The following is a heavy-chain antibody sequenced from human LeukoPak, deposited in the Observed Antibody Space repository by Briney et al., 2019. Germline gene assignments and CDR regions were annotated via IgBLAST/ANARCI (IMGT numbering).Heavy chain of an antibody. J-gene: IGHJ6*03. CDR1: GFTFSDYY. D-gene: IGHD3-10*01. CDR3: ARGGTVRGVINYYYYYYMDV. Sequence: GGSLRLSCAASGFTFSDYYMSWIRQAPGKGLEWVSYISSSGSTIYYADSVKGRFTISRDNAKNSLYLQMNSLRAEDTAVYYCARGGTVRGVINYYYYYYMDVWGKGTTVTVSS. CDR2: ISSSGSTI. V-gene: IGHV3-11*01.